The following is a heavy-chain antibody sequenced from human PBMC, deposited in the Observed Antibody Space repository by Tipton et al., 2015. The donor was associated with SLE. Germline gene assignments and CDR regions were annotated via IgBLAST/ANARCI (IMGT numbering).Heavy chain of an antibody. J-gene: IGHJ4*02. CDR2: INHSGST. V-gene: IGHV4-34*01. D-gene: IGHD6-13*01. Sequence: TLSLTCAVYGGSFSGHYWSWIRQPPGKGLEWIGEINHSGSTNYNPSLKSRVTISVDTSKNQFSLKLSSVTAADTAVYYCARGGSSWFRYYFDYWGQGTLVTVSS. CDR3: ARGGSSWFRYYFDY. CDR1: GGSFSGHY.